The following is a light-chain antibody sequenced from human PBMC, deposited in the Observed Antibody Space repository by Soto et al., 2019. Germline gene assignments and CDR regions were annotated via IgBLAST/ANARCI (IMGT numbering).Light chain of an antibody. CDR2: GNS. CDR1: SSNIGAGYD. CDR3: QSYDSSLSGVV. Sequence: QSVLTQPPSVSGAPGQRVTISCTGSSSNIGAGYDVHWYQQLPGTAPKLLIYGNSNRPSGVPDRFSGSKSGTSGALAITGLLAEDEADYYCQSYDSSLSGVVLGGGTKLTVL. V-gene: IGLV1-40*01. J-gene: IGLJ2*01.